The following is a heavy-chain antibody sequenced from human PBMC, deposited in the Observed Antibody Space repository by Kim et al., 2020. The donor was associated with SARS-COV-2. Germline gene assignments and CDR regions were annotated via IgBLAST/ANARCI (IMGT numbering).Heavy chain of an antibody. CDR3: AKARSPGPKYGDYFNYYYGVDV. CDR2: ISGSGCST. J-gene: IGHJ6*02. V-gene: IGHV3-23*01. D-gene: IGHD4-17*01. Sequence: GGSLRLSCAASGFTFSSYAMSWVRQAPGKGLEWVSAISGSGCSTYYADSVKGRFTISRDNSKNTLYLQMNSLRAEDTAVYYCAKARSPGPKYGDYFNYYYGVDVWGQGTSVTVAS. CDR1: GFTFSSYA.